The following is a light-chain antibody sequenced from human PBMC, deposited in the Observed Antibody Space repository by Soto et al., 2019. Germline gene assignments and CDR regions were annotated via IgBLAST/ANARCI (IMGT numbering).Light chain of an antibody. Sequence: DMVMTQSPDSLAVSLGERATINCKSSQRVLKSSNNKNYLAWYQQKPGQPPKLLIYWTSTRESGVPDRFGVSGSETDFTLTISSLQAEDVAVYYCQQHYTTPFNFGQGTKLEIK. V-gene: IGKV4-1*01. CDR3: QQHYTTPFN. CDR2: WTS. CDR1: QRVLKSSNNKNY. J-gene: IGKJ2*01.